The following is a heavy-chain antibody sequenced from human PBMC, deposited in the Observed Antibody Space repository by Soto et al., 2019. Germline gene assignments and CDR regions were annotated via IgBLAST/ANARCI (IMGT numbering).Heavy chain of an antibody. Sequence: PGGSLRLSCEASGFSFSSRPLHCVCLAPQMRPDWMSSSSLSSCYTYYEESVKGRFTISRDNSKQSLFLQMDSLAVEDTAVYYYASSLFWTVMDVWGRGTTVTVSS. V-gene: IGHV3-21*01. CDR2: SSLSSCYT. CDR3: ASSLFWTVMDV. J-gene: IGHJ6*02. D-gene: IGHD3-3*01. CDR1: GFSFSSRP.